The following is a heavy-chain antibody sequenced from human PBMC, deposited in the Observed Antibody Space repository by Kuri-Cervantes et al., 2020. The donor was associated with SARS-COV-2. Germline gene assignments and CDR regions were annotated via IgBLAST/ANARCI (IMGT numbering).Heavy chain of an antibody. D-gene: IGHD2-2*01. CDR1: GYTFTSYD. CDR3: ARDDSPPYCSNTSCYLNWFDP. J-gene: IGHJ5*02. CDR2: MNPNSGNT. V-gene: IGHV1-18*01. Sequence: ASVKVSCKASGYTFTSYDISWVRQATGQGLEWMGWMNPNSGNTNYAQKLQGRVTMTTDTSTSTAYMELRSLRSDDTAVYYCARDDSPPYCSNTSCYLNWFDPWGQGTLVTVSS.